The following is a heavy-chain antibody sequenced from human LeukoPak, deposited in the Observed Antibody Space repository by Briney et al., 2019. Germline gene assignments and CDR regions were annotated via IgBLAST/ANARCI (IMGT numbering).Heavy chain of an antibody. V-gene: IGHV6-1*01. CDR1: GDSVSRNSAA. D-gene: IGHD7-27*01. CDR2: TYYRSKWYN. CDR3: ARDPAGNWGSGYNWFDP. J-gene: IGHJ5*02. Sequence: PSQTLSLTCAISGDSVSRNSAAWNWIGQSPWRGLKWLGRTYYRSKWYNDYAVSVKSRITINPDTAKNQFSLQLNSVTPDDTAVYYCARDPAGNWGSGYNWFDPWGQGTLVTVSS.